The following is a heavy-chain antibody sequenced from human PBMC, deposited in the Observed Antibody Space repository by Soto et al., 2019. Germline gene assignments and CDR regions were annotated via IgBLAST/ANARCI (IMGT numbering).Heavy chain of an antibody. D-gene: IGHD1-1*01. Sequence: GASVKVSCKASGGTFSSYAISWVRQAPGQGLEWMGGIIPIFGTANYAQKFQGRVTITADESTSTAYMELSSLRSEDTAVYYCARARTGTTRGYYYYYGMDVWGQGTTVTVSS. CDR1: GGTFSSYA. V-gene: IGHV1-69*13. CDR3: ARARTGTTRGYYYYYGMDV. CDR2: IIPIFGTA. J-gene: IGHJ6*02.